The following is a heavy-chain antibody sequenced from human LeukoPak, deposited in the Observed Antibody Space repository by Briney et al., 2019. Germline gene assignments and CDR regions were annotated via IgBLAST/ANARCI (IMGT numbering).Heavy chain of an antibody. D-gene: IGHD4-17*01. V-gene: IGHV4-59*08. Sequence: SETLSLTCTVSGGSISSYYWSWIRQPPGKGLEWIGYFYYSGSTNYNPSLKSRVTISVDTSKNQFSLKLNSVTAADTAVYFCARSHDYGDYVEYWGQGTLVTVSS. CDR3: ARSHDYGDYVEY. CDR1: GGSISSYY. CDR2: FYYSGST. J-gene: IGHJ4*02.